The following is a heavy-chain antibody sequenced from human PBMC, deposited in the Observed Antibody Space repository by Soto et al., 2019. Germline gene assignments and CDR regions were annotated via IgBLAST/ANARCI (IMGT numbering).Heavy chain of an antibody. D-gene: IGHD2-15*01. Sequence: GGSLRLSCAASGFTFTSYSMNWVRQAPGKGLEWASYISSSSSIIYYADSVKGRLTISRDNAKNSLYLQMNSLRAEDSAVYYCARGSCYSSRCAFDIWGQGTMVTVSS. CDR3: ARGSCYSSRCAFDI. CDR1: GFTFTSYS. V-gene: IGHV3-48*01. J-gene: IGHJ3*02. CDR2: ISSSSSII.